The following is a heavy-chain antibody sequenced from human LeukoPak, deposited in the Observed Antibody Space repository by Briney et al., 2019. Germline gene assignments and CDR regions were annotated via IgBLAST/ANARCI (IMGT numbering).Heavy chain of an antibody. J-gene: IGHJ3*02. V-gene: IGHV1-2*02. Sequence: ASVKLSCKASGYTFTGYYMHWVRQSPGQGLEWMGWINPNSGGTNYAQKFQGRVTMTRDTSISTAYMELSRLRSDDTAVYYCARNYDSSGYYRRGSAFDIWGQGTMVTVSS. CDR3: ARNYDSSGYYRRGSAFDI. CDR1: GYTFTGYY. D-gene: IGHD3-22*01. CDR2: INPNSGGT.